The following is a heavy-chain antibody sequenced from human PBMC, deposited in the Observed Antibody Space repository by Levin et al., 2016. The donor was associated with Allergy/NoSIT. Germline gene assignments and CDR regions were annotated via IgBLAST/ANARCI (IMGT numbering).Heavy chain of an antibody. V-gene: IGHV4-39*01. CDR1: YGFTSSASYY. Sequence: GSLRLSCSVSYGFTSSASYYWGWIRQSPGKGLEWIGTLYYSGGPQYNPSLRSRATIFVDTSRNLFSLKVTSVTAADTAVYYCVRRSFSDWEDAFDLWGQGTKVIVSS. CDR3: VRRSFSDWEDAFDL. D-gene: IGHD2-21*01. J-gene: IGHJ3*01. CDR2: LYYSGGP.